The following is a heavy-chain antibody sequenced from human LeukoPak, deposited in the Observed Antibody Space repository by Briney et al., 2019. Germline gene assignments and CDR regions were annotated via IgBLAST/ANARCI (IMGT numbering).Heavy chain of an antibody. V-gene: IGHV3-30*02. Sequence: GGSLRLSCAASGFTFRSYGMHWVRQAPGKGLEWVAFIRYDGGNEYYADSVKGRFTISRDNSKNTLYLQMNSLRAEDTAVYYCAKGRSSSGRNPNFDYWGQGTLVTVSS. CDR3: AKGRSSSGRNPNFDY. J-gene: IGHJ4*02. CDR2: IRYDGGNE. D-gene: IGHD6-19*01. CDR1: GFTFRSYG.